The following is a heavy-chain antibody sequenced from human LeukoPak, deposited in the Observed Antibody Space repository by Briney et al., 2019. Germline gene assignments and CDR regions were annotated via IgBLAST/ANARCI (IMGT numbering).Heavy chain of an antibody. Sequence: PGGSLRLSCEASGFTFSTYAMSWVRQPPGKGLEWIGEINHSGSTNYNPSLKSRVTISVDTSKNQFSLKLSSVTAADTAVYYCSAITFGGVIVIDYWGQGTLVTVSS. CDR3: SAITFGGVIVIDY. J-gene: IGHJ4*02. CDR2: INHSGST. D-gene: IGHD3-16*02. CDR1: GFTFSTYA. V-gene: IGHV4-34*08.